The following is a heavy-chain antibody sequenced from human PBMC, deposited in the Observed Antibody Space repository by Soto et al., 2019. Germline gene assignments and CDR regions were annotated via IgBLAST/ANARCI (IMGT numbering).Heavy chain of an antibody. CDR2: ISGSGGST. CDR1: GFTFSSYA. D-gene: IGHD4-17*01. V-gene: IGHV3-23*01. J-gene: IGHJ4*02. Sequence: EVQLLESGGGLVQPGGSLRLSCAASGFTFSSYAMSWVRQAPGKGLEWVSAISGSGGSTYYADSVKGRFTISRDNSKNTLYLQMNSLRAEDTAVYYCAKDQGGLRESGRYGPPYFDYWGQGTLVTVSS. CDR3: AKDQGGLRESGRYGPPYFDY.